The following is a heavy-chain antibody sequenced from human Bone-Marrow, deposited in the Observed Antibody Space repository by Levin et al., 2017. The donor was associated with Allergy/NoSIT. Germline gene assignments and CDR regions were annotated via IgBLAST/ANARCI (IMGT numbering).Heavy chain of an antibody. CDR1: GFSFSNYV. CDR2: ISDNGKKT. CDR3: AKDQKATVLVVYALIRNSMDV. J-gene: IGHJ6*03. Sequence: GGSLRLSCAASGFSFSNYVMNWVRQAPGKGLEWVSGISDNGKKTYYADSVKGRFTVSRDNSKNTLYLQMNSLRAVDTAIYYCAKDQKATVLVVYALIRNSMDVWGKGTTVTVS. V-gene: IGHV3-23*01. D-gene: IGHD2-8*02.